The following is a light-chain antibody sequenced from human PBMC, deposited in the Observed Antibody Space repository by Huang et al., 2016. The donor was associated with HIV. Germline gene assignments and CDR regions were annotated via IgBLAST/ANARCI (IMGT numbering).Light chain of an antibody. CDR2: DTS. CDR1: QSVGNY. J-gene: IGKJ4*01. CDR3: QQRSSGVT. Sequence: IVLTQSPATLSWYPGGTVTLPCRASQSVGNYIAWYQQHPGQSPKLLIYDTSYRATGTPGRFSSSGSGTDFTLTISSLQSEDFAVYYCQQRSSGVTFGGGTKVQVK. V-gene: IGKV3-11*01.